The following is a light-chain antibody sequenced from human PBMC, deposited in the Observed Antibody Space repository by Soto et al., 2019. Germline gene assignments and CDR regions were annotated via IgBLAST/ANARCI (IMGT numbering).Light chain of an antibody. CDR1: QGISSY. CDR2: AAS. J-gene: IGKJ1*01. Sequence: AIRMTQSPSSFSASTGDRVTITCLASQGISSYLAWYQQKPGKAPKLLIYAASTLQSGVPSRFSGSGSGTDFTLTISCLQSEDFATYYCQQYYSYPQTFGQGTKVDIK. V-gene: IGKV1-8*01. CDR3: QQYYSYPQT.